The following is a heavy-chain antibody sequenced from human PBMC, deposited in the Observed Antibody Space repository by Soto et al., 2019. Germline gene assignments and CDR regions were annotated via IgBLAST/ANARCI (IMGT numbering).Heavy chain of an antibody. CDR2: MNPNSGNT. J-gene: IGHJ4*02. D-gene: IGHD2-15*01. CDR1: GYTFTSYD. CDR3: ARGVFYCSGRSCYDFHY. Sequence: ASVKVSCKASGYTFTSYDINWVRQATGQGLEWMGWMNPNSGNTGYAQKFQGRVTMTRNTSISTAYMELSSLRSEDTAVYYCARGVFYCSGRSCYDFHYWGQGTLVSGSS. V-gene: IGHV1-8*01.